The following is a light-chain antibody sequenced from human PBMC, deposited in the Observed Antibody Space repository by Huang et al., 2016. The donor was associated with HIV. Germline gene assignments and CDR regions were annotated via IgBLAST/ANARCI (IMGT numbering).Light chain of an antibody. Sequence: EVVLKQSPATLSLSPGERATLSCRASQGVTMSFAWYQRKPGQAPRLLIYAASVRATGVPARFSGSASGTDFTLTISSLEPEDYAVYYCQQRRNWPPYTFGQGTKLEIK. CDR2: AAS. CDR3: QQRRNWPPYT. J-gene: IGKJ2*01. V-gene: IGKV3-11*01. CDR1: QGVTMS.